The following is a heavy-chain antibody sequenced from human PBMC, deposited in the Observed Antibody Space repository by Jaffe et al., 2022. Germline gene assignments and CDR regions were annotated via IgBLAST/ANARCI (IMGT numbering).Heavy chain of an antibody. D-gene: IGHD3-22*01. V-gene: IGHV1-69*05. J-gene: IGHJ4*02. CDR3: AIRQNYYDSSGYYYRWRDY. Sequence: QVQLVQSGAEVKKPGSSVKVSCKASGGTFSSYAISWVRQAPGQGLEWMGGIIPIFGTANYAQKFQGRVTITTDESTSTAYMELSSLRSEDTAVYYCAIRQNYYDSSGYYYRWRDYWGQGTLVTVSS. CDR1: GGTFSSYA. CDR2: IIPIFGTA.